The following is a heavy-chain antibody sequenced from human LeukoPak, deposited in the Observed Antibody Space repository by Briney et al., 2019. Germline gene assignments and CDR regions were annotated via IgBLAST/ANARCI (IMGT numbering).Heavy chain of an antibody. Sequence: SETLSLTCAVYGGSFSGFYWSWIRQPPGQGLEWIGDVTYNGGTYYNWSLKSRVTISIDTSKNQFSLKLNSVTAADTAVYYCARSHYYDTSGYLVAIDIWGHGTMVPVSS. CDR1: GGSFSGFY. CDR2: VTYNGGT. CDR3: ARSHYYDTSGYLVAIDI. D-gene: IGHD3-22*01. J-gene: IGHJ3*02. V-gene: IGHV4-34*01.